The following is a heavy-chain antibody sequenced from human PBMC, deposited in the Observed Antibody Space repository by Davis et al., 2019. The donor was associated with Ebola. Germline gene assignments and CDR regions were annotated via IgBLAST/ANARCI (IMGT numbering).Heavy chain of an antibody. V-gene: IGHV4-59*08. Sequence: MPSETLSLTCTVSGGSISNFFWTWIRQPPGKGLEWIGHIYYSGGTNYNSSLKSRLTISVDTSKNQFSLRLNSVTAADTAVYYCARVQGCISTSCLSLRDDFYYHGMDVWGQGTTVTISS. J-gene: IGHJ6*02. CDR1: GGSISNFF. D-gene: IGHD2-2*01. CDR2: IYYSGGT. CDR3: ARVQGCISTSCLSLRDDFYYHGMDV.